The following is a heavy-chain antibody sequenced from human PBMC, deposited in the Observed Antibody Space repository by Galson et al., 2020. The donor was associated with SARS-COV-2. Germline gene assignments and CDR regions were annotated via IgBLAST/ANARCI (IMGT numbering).Heavy chain of an antibody. CDR2: ISDNGSKI. V-gene: IGHV3-30*01. CDR3: ARDKGGWEPAFDI. CDR1: GFTFRSSA. J-gene: IGHJ3*02. D-gene: IGHD1-26*01. Sequence: GGSLRLSCAASGFTFRSSAMHWVRQAPGKGPEWVAVISDNGSKIYYADSVKGRFSISRDNSKNTLFLQMNSLKVEDTAVFYCARDKGGWEPAFDIWGQGTLVTVSS.